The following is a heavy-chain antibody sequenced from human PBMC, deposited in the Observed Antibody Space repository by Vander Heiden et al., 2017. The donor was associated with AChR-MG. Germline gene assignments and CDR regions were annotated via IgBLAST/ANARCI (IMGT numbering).Heavy chain of an antibody. CDR2: ISYDGSNK. CDR3: ARDGTG. J-gene: IGHJ4*02. Sequence: QVQLVESGGGVVQPGRSLRLSCAASGFTFSSYAMHWVRQAPGKGLEWVAVISYDGSNKYYSDSVKGRFTISRDNSKNTLYLQMNSLRAEDTAVYYCARDGTGWGQGTLVTVSS. CDR1: GFTFSSYA. V-gene: IGHV3-30-3*01.